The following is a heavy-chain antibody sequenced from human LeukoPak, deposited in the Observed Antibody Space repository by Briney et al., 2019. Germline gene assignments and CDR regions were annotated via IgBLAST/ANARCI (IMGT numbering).Heavy chain of an antibody. CDR2: INPNSGGT. CDR1: GYTFTSYG. D-gene: IGHD3-22*01. J-gene: IGHJ4*02. CDR3: ARDAYYYDSSGYYPADY. V-gene: IGHV1-2*02. Sequence: ASVKVSCKASGYTFTSYGITWVRQAPGQGLEWMGWINPNSGGTNYAQKFQGRVTMTRDTSISTAYMELSRLRSDDTAVYYCARDAYYYDSSGYYPADYWGQGTLVTVSS.